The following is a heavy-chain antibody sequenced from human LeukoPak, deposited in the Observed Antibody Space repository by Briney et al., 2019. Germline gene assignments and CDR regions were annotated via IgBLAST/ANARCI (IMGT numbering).Heavy chain of an antibody. J-gene: IGHJ4*02. D-gene: IGHD2-21*02. V-gene: IGHV3-7*01. CDR3: ARAYCGGDCYSFDY. CDR2: IKPDGSAG. Sequence: GGSLRLSCATSGFTFSSNWMSWVRHVPGRGLDWVANIKPDGSAGYYAASVKGRFTVSRDNAKNSLYLQMNSLRAEDTAVYYCARAYCGGDCYSFDYWGQGTLVTVSS. CDR1: GFTFSSNW.